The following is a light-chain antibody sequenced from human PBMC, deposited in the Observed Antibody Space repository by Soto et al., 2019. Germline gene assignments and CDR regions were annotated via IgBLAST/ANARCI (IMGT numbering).Light chain of an antibody. Sequence: EIVLTQSPGTLSLSPGERATLSCRASQSVRSDYLAWYQQKPGQAPRLHIYGASTRATGIPDRFTGSGSGTDFTLTISRLEPEDFAVYYCQQYDNWPLTFGGGTKVDNK. CDR3: QQYDNWPLT. V-gene: IGKV3-20*01. J-gene: IGKJ4*01. CDR1: QSVRSDY. CDR2: GAS.